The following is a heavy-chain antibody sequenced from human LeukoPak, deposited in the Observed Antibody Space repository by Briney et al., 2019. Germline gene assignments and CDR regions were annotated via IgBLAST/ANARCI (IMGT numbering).Heavy chain of an antibody. V-gene: IGHV3-48*03. J-gene: IGHJ4*02. CDR2: ISSSGSTI. D-gene: IGHD6-19*01. CDR3: ARVRGQWLVRGGFDY. CDR1: GFTFSSYE. Sequence: GGSLRLSCAASGFTFSSYEINWVRQAPGKGLEWVSYISSSGSTIYYADSVKGRFTISRDNAKNSLYLQMNSLRAEDTAVYYCARVRGQWLVRGGFDYWGQGTLVTVSS.